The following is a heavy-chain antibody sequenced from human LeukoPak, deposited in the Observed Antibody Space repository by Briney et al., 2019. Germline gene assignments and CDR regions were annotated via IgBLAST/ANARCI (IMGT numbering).Heavy chain of an antibody. J-gene: IGHJ6*04. Sequence: GGSLRLSCAVSGFMFSRYGMNWVRQAPGKGLEWVSYISSRGGTTYYADSVKGRLTMSRDNGKNLVFLQMEGLRDKDTAIYYCERLQGQFNATTALLRNVAVSGKGTTVSVSS. CDR2: ISSRGGTT. CDR1: GFMFSRYG. D-gene: IGHD2-15*01. CDR3: ERLQGQFNATTALLRNVAV. V-gene: IGHV3-48*02.